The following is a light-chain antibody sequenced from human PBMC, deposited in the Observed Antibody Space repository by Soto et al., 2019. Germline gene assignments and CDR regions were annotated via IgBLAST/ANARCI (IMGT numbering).Light chain of an antibody. CDR2: GAS. V-gene: IGKV3-15*01. CDR3: QYYNHWWT. CDR1: QSVSSN. J-gene: IGKJ1*01. Sequence: EIVMTQSPATLSVSPGERATLSCRASQSVSSNLAWYQQKPGQAPRLLIYGASTRATGIPARFSGSGSGTEFTLTISGLQSEDFAVYYCQYYNHWWTFGQGTKVEIK.